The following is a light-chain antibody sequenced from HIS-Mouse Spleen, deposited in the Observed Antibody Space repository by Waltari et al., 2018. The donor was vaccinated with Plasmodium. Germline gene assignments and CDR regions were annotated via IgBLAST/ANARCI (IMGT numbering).Light chain of an antibody. CDR1: SSDVGGYNY. Sequence: QSALTQPPSASGSPGQSVTISCTGTSSDVGGYNYVSWYQQHPGKAPKRMIYEVSKRPPGVPDRFPGSKSGNTASLTVSGLQAEDEADYYCSSYAGSNNLVFGGGTKLTVL. V-gene: IGLV2-8*01. CDR2: EVS. CDR3: SSYAGSNNLV. J-gene: IGLJ2*01.